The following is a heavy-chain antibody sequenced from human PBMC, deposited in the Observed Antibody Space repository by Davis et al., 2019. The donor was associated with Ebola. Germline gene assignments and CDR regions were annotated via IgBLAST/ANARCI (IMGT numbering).Heavy chain of an antibody. CDR3: ARVRQYGYSYGDFDY. CDR1: GFTFDDYA. Sequence: PGGSLRLSCAASGFTFDDYAMHWVRQAPGKGLEWVSLISGDGGSTYYADSVKGRFTISRDNAKNTLYLQMNSLRAEDTAVYYCARVRQYGYSYGDFDYWGQGTLVTVSS. V-gene: IGHV3-43*02. CDR2: ISGDGGST. D-gene: IGHD5-18*01. J-gene: IGHJ4*02.